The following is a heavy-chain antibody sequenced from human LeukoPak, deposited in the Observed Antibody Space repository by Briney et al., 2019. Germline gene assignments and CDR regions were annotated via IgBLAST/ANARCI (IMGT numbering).Heavy chain of an antibody. CDR1: GYSFTSYW. J-gene: IGHJ4*02. CDR2: IYPGDSDT. V-gene: IGHV5-51*01. CDR3: ARLSVVDFWSGYYKVGTDPFDY. Sequence: GESLKISCKGSGYSFTSYWIGLVRQMPGKSLEWMGIIYPGDSDTRYSPSFQGQVTISADKSISTAYLQWSSLKASDTAMYYCARLSVVDFWSGYYKVGTDPFDYWGQGTLVTVSS. D-gene: IGHD3-3*01.